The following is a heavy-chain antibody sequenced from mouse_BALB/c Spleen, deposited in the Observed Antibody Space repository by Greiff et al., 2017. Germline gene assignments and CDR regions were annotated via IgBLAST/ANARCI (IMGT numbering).Heavy chain of an antibody. V-gene: IGHV3-6*02. Sequence: EVKLQESGPGLVKPSQSLSLTCSVTGYSITSGYYWNWIRQFPGNKLEWMGYISYDGSNNYNPSLKNRISITRDTSKNQFFLKLNSVTTEDTATYYCARDDSFYGSSYVCAYWGQGTLVTVSA. J-gene: IGHJ3*01. CDR3: ARDDSFYGSSYVCAY. CDR2: ISYDGSN. D-gene: IGHD1-1*01. CDR1: GYSITSGYY.